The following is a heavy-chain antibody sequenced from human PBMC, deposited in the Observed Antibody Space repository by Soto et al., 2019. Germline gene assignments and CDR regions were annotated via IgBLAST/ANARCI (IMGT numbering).Heavy chain of an antibody. CDR3: AKGSMRVYYYYYGMDV. CDR2: ISGSGGST. CDR1: GFTFSSYA. J-gene: IGHJ6*02. Sequence: AGGSLRLSCAASGFTFSSYAMSWVRQAPGKGLEWVSAISGSGGSTYYADSVKGRFTISRDNSKSTLYLQMNSLRAEDTAVYYCAKGSMRVYYYYYGMDVWGQGTTVTVSS. V-gene: IGHV3-23*01.